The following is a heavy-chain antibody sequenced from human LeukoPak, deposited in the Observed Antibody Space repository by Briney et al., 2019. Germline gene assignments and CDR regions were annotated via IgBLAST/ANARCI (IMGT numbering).Heavy chain of an antibody. D-gene: IGHD6-19*01. V-gene: IGHV4-39*07. J-gene: IGHJ4*02. CDR3: ARDYTLYISGWFLDY. CDR2: IHYSGTT. Sequence: WIRQPPGKGLEWIGSIHYSGTTHYNPSLKSRVTISVDTSKNQFSLKLTSVTAADTAIYYCARDYTLYISGWFLDYWAQGTLVTVSS.